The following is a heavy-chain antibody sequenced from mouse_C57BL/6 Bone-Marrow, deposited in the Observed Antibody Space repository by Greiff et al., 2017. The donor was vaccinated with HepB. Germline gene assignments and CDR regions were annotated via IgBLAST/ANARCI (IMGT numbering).Heavy chain of an antibody. CDR1: GFTFSSDA. Sequence: EVMLVESGEGLVKPGGSLKLSCAASGFTFSSDAMSWVRQTPEKRLEWVAYISSGGDYIYYADTVKGRFTISRDNARNTLYLQMSSLKSEDTAMYYCTRDLGGYYYAMDYWGQGTSVTVSS. CDR2: ISSGGDYI. CDR3: TRDLGGYYYAMDY. J-gene: IGHJ4*01. V-gene: IGHV5-9-1*02. D-gene: IGHD2-2*01.